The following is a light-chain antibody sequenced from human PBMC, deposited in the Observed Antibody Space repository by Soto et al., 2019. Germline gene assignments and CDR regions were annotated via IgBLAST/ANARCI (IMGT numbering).Light chain of an antibody. CDR2: SAS. CDR3: QQTDSYVCT. CDR1: QLITSF. V-gene: IGKV1-13*02. J-gene: IGKJ4*01. Sequence: AIQLTQYPSSLSASVGDSVPITCRASQLITSFLAGYQQKPGIAPILLVDSASIVQLGVQSRYSVSGSATDFTLTINSLQSEDFATYYCQQTDSYVCTFGGGTKVDIK.